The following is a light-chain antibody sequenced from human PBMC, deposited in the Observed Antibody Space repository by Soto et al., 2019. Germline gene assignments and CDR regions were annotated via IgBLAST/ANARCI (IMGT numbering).Light chain of an antibody. CDR1: QNILSN. CDR3: QQYNNWPRT. V-gene: IGKV3-15*01. CDR2: GAS. J-gene: IGKJ1*01. Sequence: IVMTQSPATLSVSPGERTTLSCRASQNILSNLAWYQQKPGQAPRLLIYGASTRATGIPARFSGSGSGTEFTLTISSLQSEDFAVYYCQQYNNWPRTSGQGTKVDIK.